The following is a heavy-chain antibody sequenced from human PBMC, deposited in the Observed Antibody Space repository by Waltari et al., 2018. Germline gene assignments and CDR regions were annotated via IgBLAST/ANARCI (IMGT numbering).Heavy chain of an antibody. Sequence: QVQLQESGPGLVKPSETLSLTCAVSGYSISSVYYWDWIRQSPGKGLEWIGSFHQSGSTYYNPSLQNRVTILVDRSNDQFSLRLNSVTVADTAVYYCARSYYYDTSGYHYFAYWGQGALVTVSS. J-gene: IGHJ4*02. CDR2: FHQSGST. CDR1: GYSISSVYY. V-gene: IGHV4-38-2*01. D-gene: IGHD3-22*01. CDR3: ARSYYYDTSGYHYFAY.